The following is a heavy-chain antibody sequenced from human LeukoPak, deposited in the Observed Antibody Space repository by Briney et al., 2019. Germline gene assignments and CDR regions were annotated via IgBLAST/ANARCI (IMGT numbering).Heavy chain of an antibody. CDR3: ARESTVTTRYYYYMDV. Sequence: SVKVSCKASGGTFSSYAISWVRQAPGQGLEWMGGIIPIFGTANYAQKFQGRVTITTDESTSTAYMELSSLRSEDTAVYYCARESTVTTRYYYYMDVWGKGTTVTVSS. J-gene: IGHJ6*03. CDR2: IIPIFGTA. V-gene: IGHV1-69*05. CDR1: GGTFSSYA. D-gene: IGHD4-11*01.